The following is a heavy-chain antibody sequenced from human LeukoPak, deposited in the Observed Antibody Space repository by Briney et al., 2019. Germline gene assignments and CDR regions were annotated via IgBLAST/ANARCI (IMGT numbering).Heavy chain of an antibody. CDR2: INWNGGST. Sequence: GGSLRLSCAASGFTFYDYGMSWVRQAPGKGLEWVSGINWNGGSTGYADSAKGRFTISRDNAKNSLYLQMNSLRAEDTALYHCARAGKIDQDAFDIWGQGTMVTVSS. J-gene: IGHJ3*02. CDR3: ARAGKIDQDAFDI. V-gene: IGHV3-20*01. CDR1: GFTFYDYG. D-gene: IGHD3-10*01.